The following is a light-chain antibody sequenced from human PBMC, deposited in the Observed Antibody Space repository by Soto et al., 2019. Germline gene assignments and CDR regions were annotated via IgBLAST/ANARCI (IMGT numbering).Light chain of an antibody. J-gene: IGKJ4*01. CDR1: QRVSRN. CDR2: GAS. CDR3: QEYNNWPLT. Sequence: EIVMTQSPATLSVSTGERATLSCRASQRVSRNLACYQQKPGQAPRLLIYGASTRATGIPTRFSGSGSGTEFTLTISSLQSEDFAVYYCQEYNNWPLTFGGGTKVEIK. V-gene: IGKV3-15*01.